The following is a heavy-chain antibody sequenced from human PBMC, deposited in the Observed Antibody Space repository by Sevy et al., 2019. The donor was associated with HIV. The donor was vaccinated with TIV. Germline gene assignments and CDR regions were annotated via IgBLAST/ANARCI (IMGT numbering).Heavy chain of an antibody. CDR3: ARGRAIAAAGTLDY. D-gene: IGHD6-13*01. CDR2: ISYDGGSK. J-gene: IGHJ4*02. CDR1: GFTFNTYA. Sequence: GGSLRPSCAASGFTFNTYAMHWVRQAPGKGLEWVAVISYDGGSKYYADSVKGRFTISRDNSKNTLYLQMISLRPEDSAIYYCARGRAIAAAGTLDYWGQGTLVTVSS. V-gene: IGHV3-30-3*01.